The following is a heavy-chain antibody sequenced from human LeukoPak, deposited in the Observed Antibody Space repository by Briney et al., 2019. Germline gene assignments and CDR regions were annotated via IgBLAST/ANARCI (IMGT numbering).Heavy chain of an antibody. J-gene: IGHJ3*02. D-gene: IGHD1-26*01. CDR1: GFTVNSNY. V-gene: IGHV3-53*01. CDR3: ARGGDIVGDIRSAFDI. Sequence: GGFLRLSCAASGFTVNSNYMSWGREAPGTGLEGASVIFSSGITYYATSVKGRFTTSSDKSKSRIYLQMNSLRGEDTALYYCARGGDIVGDIRSAFDIWGPGTLVTVSS. CDR2: IFSSGIT.